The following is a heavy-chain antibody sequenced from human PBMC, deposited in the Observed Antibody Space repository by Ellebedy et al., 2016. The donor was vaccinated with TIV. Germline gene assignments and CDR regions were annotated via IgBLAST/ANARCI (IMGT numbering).Heavy chain of an antibody. CDR1: GYSFTSYW. CDR3: ARTSGYSGNWGLDL. V-gene: IGHV5-51*01. D-gene: IGHD6-13*01. J-gene: IGHJ5*02. CDR2: ILPANSDI. Sequence: GESLKISCQVFGYSFTSYWVGWVRQMPGKGLEWMGIILPANSDIRYSPSFEGQVTISADKSISTAYLQGSSLKASDTAIYYCARTSGYSGNWGLDLWGQGTLVTVSS.